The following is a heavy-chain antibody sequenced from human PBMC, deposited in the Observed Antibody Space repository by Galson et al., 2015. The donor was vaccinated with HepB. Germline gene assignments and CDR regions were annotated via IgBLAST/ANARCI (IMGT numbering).Heavy chain of an antibody. CDR3: AIPYCSSTSCYGDASDI. CDR1: GGSISSGSYY. J-gene: IGHJ3*02. D-gene: IGHD2-2*01. CDR2: IYTSGST. V-gene: IGHV4-61*02. Sequence: TLSLTCTVSGGSISSGSYYWSWIRQPAGKGLEWIGRIYTSGSTNYNPSLKSRVTISVDTSKNQFSLKLSSVTAADTAVYYCAIPYCSSTSCYGDASDIWGQGTMVTVSS.